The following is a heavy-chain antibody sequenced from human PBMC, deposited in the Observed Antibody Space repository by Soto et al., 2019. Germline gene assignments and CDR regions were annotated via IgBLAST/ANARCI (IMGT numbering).Heavy chain of an antibody. CDR3: ARDIGYCSCGSCSLWNYFDY. J-gene: IGHJ4*02. V-gene: IGHV3-74*01. D-gene: IGHD2-15*01. CDR2: INSDGSST. CDR1: GFTFSSYW. Sequence: EVQLVESGGGLVQPGGSLRLSCAASGFTFSSYWMHWVRQAPGKGLVWVSRINSDGSSTSYADSVKGRFTISRDNAKNRLYLQMISRRAEDTAVYYCARDIGYCSCGSCSLWNYFDYWGQGTLVTVSS.